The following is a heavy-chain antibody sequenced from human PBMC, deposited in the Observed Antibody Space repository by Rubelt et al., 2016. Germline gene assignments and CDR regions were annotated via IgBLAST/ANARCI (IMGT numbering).Heavy chain of an antibody. CDR3: ANEAYSSGWSYFDY. V-gene: IGHV3-30*02. J-gene: IGHJ4*02. Sequence: DSVKGRFTIPRGNSKNTLYLQMNSLRAEDTAVYYCANEAYSSGWSYFDYWGQGTLVTVSS. D-gene: IGHD6-19*01.